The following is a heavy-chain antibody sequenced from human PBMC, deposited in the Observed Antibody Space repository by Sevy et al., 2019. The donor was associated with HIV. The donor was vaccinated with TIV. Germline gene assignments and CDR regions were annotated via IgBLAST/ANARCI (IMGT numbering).Heavy chain of an antibody. V-gene: IGHV1-8*01. CDR2: MNPNSGNT. J-gene: IGHJ6*02. Sequence: ASVKVSCKASGYTFTSYDINWVRQATGQGLEWMGWMNPNSGNTGYAQKFQGRVTMTRNTSISTAYMELSSLRSEDTAVYYCARGPRDILRFLEWSYYYGMDVWGQGTMVTVSS. D-gene: IGHD3-3*01. CDR3: ARGPRDILRFLEWSYYYGMDV. CDR1: GYTFTSYD.